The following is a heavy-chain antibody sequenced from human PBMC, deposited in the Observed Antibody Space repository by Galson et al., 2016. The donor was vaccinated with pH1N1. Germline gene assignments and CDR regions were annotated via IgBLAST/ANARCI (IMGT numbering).Heavy chain of an antibody. CDR2: ISSNNIYI. J-gene: IGHJ4*02. CDR1: GFTFSSYG. Sequence: SLRLSCAASGFTFSSYGMNWVRQAPGKGLEWVSSISSNNIYIYYADSVKGRFTISRNNAKNSLYLQMKSLRAEDTAVFYCARSHYYDSSGYYYFDYWGQGTLVTVSS. V-gene: IGHV3-21*01. CDR3: ARSHYYDSSGYYYFDY. D-gene: IGHD3-22*01.